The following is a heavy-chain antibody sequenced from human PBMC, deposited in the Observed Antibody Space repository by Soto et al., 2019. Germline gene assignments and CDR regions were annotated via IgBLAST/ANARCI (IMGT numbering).Heavy chain of an antibody. CDR3: ASEGYSYDYPRYYYSYGMDV. Sequence: GGSLRLSCAASGFTFSSYSMNWVRQAPGKGLEWVSSISSSSSYIYYADSVKGRFTISRDNAKNSLYLQMNSLRAEDTAVYYCASEGYSYDYPRYYYSYGMDVWGQGTTVTVSS. J-gene: IGHJ6*02. D-gene: IGHD5-18*01. CDR1: GFTFSSYS. V-gene: IGHV3-21*01. CDR2: ISSSSSYI.